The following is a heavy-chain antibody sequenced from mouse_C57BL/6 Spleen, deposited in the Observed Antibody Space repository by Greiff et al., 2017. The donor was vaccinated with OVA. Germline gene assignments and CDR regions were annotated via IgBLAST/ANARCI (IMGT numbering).Heavy chain of an antibody. J-gene: IGHJ4*01. CDR2: ISYDGSN. D-gene: IGHD1-1*01. V-gene: IGHV3-6*01. CDR3: ARRGYGSRDAMDY. Sequence: EVKLMELGPGLVKPSQSLSLTCSVTAYSITSGYYWNWIRQFPGNKLEWMGYISYDGSNNYNPSLKNRISITRDTSKNQFFLKLNSVTTEDTATYYCARRGYGSRDAMDYWGQGTSVTVSS. CDR1: AYSITSGYY.